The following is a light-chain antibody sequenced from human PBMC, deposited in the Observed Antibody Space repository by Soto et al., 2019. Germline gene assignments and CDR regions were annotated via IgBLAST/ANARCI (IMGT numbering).Light chain of an antibody. CDR3: QQYKSYRRT. V-gene: IGKV1-5*03. Sequence: DIQMTQSPSTLSASVGDRVTITCRASQSINTWLAWYQQKPGKAPKLLIYKASSLESGVPSRFTGSGSETDFTLTISSLQPDDFATYYCQQYKSYRRTFGQGTKVEIK. J-gene: IGKJ1*01. CDR1: QSINTW. CDR2: KAS.